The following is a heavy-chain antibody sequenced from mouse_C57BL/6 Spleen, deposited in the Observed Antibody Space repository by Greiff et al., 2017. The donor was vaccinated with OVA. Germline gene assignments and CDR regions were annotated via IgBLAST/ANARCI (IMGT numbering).Heavy chain of an antibody. Sequence: QVQLQQPGAELVRPGSSVKLSCKASGYTFTSYWMHWVKQRPIQGLEWIGNIDPSDSETHYNQKFKDKATLTVDKSSSTAYMQLSSLTSEDSAVDYCARFTGYAMDYWGQGTSVTVSS. J-gene: IGHJ4*01. CDR1: GYTFTSYW. V-gene: IGHV1-52*01. CDR2: IDPSDSET. CDR3: ARFTGYAMDY. D-gene: IGHD1-1*01.